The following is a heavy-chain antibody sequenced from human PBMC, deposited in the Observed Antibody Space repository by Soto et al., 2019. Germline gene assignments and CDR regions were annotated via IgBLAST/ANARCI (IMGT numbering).Heavy chain of an antibody. Sequence: QVQLQESGPGLVKPSQTLSLTCTVSGGSISSGGYYWSWIRQHPGKGLEWIGYIYYSGSTYYNPSLKSRGTISVDTSKNQFSLKLSSVTAADTAVYYCARDETAYDSSGYYYVEYFQHWGQGTLVTVSS. D-gene: IGHD3-22*01. V-gene: IGHV4-31*03. CDR2: IYYSGST. CDR1: GGSISSGGYY. CDR3: ARDETAYDSSGYYYVEYFQH. J-gene: IGHJ1*01.